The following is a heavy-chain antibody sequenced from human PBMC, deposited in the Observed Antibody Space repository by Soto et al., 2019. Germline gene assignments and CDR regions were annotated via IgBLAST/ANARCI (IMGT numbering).Heavy chain of an antibody. J-gene: IGHJ6*02. D-gene: IGHD3-10*01. V-gene: IGHV4-34*01. Sequence: SETLSLTCAVYGGSFSGYYWSWIRQPPGKGLEWIGEINHSGSTNYNPSLKGRVTISVDTSKNQFSLKLSSVTAADTAVYYCARGLAVLLWFGDWSPGYGMDVWGQGTTVTVSS. CDR1: GGSFSGYY. CDR2: INHSGST. CDR3: ARGLAVLLWFGDWSPGYGMDV.